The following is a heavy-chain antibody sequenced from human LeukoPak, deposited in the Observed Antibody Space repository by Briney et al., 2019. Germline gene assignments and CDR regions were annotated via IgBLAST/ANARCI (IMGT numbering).Heavy chain of an antibody. CDR3: ARDYGGNSGYFDF. V-gene: IGHV3-21*04. CDR1: GFTFSSYN. D-gene: IGHD4-23*01. CDR2: ITSSSSYI. Sequence: GGSLRLSCAGSGFTFSSYNMNWVRQAPGKGLEWVSSITSSSSYIYYADSVKGRFTISRDNSKNTLYLQMDSLRAEDTAVYYCARDYGGNSGYFDFWGQGTLVTVSS. J-gene: IGHJ4*02.